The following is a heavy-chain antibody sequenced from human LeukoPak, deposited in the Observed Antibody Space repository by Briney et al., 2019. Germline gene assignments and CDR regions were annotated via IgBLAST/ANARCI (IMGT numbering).Heavy chain of an antibody. CDR3: VRQFDY. V-gene: IGHV4-39*01. Sequence: SETLSLTCTVSGGSISGGSYYWVWIRQSPGKGLEWIGNFYSSGSTYYNPSLQSRVTISVDTSKNQFSLNLTSVTAADTAVYYCVRQFDYGGQGTLVTVSS. CDR2: FYSSGST. J-gene: IGHJ4*02. CDR1: GGSISGGSYY.